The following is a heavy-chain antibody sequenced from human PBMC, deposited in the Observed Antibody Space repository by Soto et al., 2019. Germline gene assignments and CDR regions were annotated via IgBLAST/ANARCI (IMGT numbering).Heavy chain of an antibody. V-gene: IGHV4-30-4*01. D-gene: IGHD3-10*01. CDR2: IYYSGST. Sequence: PSETLSLTCTVSGGSISSGDYYWSWIRQPPGKGLEWIGYIYYSGSTYYNPSLKSRVTISVDTSKNQFSLQLSSVTAADTAGYYCARQYGSGRYYYYGMDVRAQRTTVTVSS. CDR1: GGSISSGDYY. CDR3: ARQYGSGRYYYYGMDV. J-gene: IGHJ6*02.